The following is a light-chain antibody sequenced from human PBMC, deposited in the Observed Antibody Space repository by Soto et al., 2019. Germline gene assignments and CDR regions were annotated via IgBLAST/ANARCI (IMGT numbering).Light chain of an antibody. CDR2: AAS. CDR3: QQYGYSPIT. J-gene: IGKJ1*01. CDR1: QTVGGN. Sequence: EIVMTQSPATLSVSPGEGATLSCRASQTVGGNLAWYQQKPGQAPRLLIYAASSRATGSPDRFSGGGSGTDFTLTISRLEPEDFAVYYCQQYGYSPITFGQGTKVDIK. V-gene: IGKV3-20*01.